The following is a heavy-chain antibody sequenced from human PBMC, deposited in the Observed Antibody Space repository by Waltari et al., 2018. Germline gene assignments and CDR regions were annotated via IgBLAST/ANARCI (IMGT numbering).Heavy chain of an antibody. J-gene: IGHJ4*02. V-gene: IGHV1-46*01. D-gene: IGHD3-16*01. Sequence: QVQLVQSGAEVKKPGASVKISCKASGYTFTSSYIHWVRQAPGQGLGWMGIINPGGGRTNYAQKSQRSVTMTSDTSTSTVYLELSSLRSEDTAVYYCARGLNGFAETDYWGQGTLVTVSS. CDR2: INPGGGRT. CDR3: ARGLNGFAETDY. CDR1: GYTFTSSY.